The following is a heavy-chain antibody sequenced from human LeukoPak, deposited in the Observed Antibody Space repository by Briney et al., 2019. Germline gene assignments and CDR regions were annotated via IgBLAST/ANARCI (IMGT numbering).Heavy chain of an antibody. CDR3: ARPLGFTMIVVAFDY. CDR2: ISYDGSNK. V-gene: IGHV3-30*04. J-gene: IGHJ4*02. D-gene: IGHD3-22*01. Sequence: PGGSLRLSCAASGFTFSSHAMHWVRQAPGKGLEWVAVISYDGSNKYYADSVKGRFTISRDNSKNTLYLQMNSLRAEDTAVYYCARPLGFTMIVVAFDYWGQGTLITVSS. CDR1: GFTFSSHA.